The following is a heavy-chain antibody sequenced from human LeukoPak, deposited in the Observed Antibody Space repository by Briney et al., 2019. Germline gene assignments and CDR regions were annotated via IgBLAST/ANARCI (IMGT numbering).Heavy chain of an antibody. J-gene: IGHJ5*02. CDR1: GYSFTSYL. CDR2: IYPGDSDT. D-gene: IGHD5-18*01. V-gene: IGHV5-51*01. CDR3: ARQDTAMENWFGP. Sequence: GESLKISCKASGYSFTSYLIAWVRQMPGKGLEWMGIIYPGDSDTRYSPSFQGQVTISADKSISTAYLQWSSLKASDTAMYYCARQDTAMENWFGPWGQGTLVTVSS.